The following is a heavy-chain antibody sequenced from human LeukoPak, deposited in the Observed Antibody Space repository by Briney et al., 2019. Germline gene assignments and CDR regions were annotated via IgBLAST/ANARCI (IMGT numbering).Heavy chain of an antibody. V-gene: IGHV3-23*01. CDR2: ISGSGGST. D-gene: IGHD2-21*02. Sequence: GGSLRLSCAASGFTLSIYALRWVRQAPGKGLEWVSAISGSGGSTYYADSVKGRFTISRDNSKNTLHLQMNSLRGEHTAVYFCAINFLMSVVTANAFDYGGQGTLVTVSS. CDR3: AINFLMSVVTANAFDY. J-gene: IGHJ4*02. CDR1: GFTLSIYA.